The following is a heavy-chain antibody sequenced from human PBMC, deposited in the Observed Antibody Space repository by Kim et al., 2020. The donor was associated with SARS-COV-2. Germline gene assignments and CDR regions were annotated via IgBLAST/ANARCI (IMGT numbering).Heavy chain of an antibody. D-gene: IGHD3-10*01. J-gene: IGHJ4*02. Sequence: GGSLRLSCTASGFAFGDWPMSWVRQAPGKGLEWISLIRGKDYGGTTEYAASVEGRFTISRDDSKNIVYLQMDSLKTDDTAIYYCAQSWGGDYWGQGTQVTVYS. V-gene: IGHV3-49*04. CDR1: GFAFGDWP. CDR2: IRGKDYGGTT. CDR3: AQSWGGDY.